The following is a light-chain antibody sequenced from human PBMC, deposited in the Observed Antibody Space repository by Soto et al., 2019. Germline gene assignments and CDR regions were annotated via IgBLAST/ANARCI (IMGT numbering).Light chain of an antibody. CDR2: GAS. CDR1: QSVSSTS. Sequence: ESVLTQSPGTLSFSPGERATLSCRASQSVSSTSLAWYQQKPGQAPRLLIYGASNRATGIPDRFSGSGSGTDFTLTISRLEPEDFAVYYCQQYDGSPPWTFGLGTKVDIK. CDR3: QQYDGSPPWT. J-gene: IGKJ1*01. V-gene: IGKV3-20*01.